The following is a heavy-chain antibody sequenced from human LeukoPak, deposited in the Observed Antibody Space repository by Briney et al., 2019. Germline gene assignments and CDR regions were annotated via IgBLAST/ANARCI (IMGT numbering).Heavy chain of an antibody. D-gene: IGHD3-22*01. V-gene: IGHV4-34*01. CDR2: INHSGST. CDR3: ARAMGPYYYDSSGSSKLNY. CDR1: GGSFSGYY. Sequence: SETLSLTCAVYGGSFSGYYWSWIRQPPGKGLEWIGEINHSGSTNYNPSLKSRVTISVDTSKNQFSLKLSSVTAADTAVYYCARAMGPYYYDSSGSSKLNYWGQGTLVTVSS. J-gene: IGHJ4*02.